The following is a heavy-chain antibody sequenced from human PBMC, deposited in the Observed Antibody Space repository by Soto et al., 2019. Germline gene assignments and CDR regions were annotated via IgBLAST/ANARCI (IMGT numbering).Heavy chain of an antibody. J-gene: IGHJ4*02. CDR1: GGSISSSSYY. Sequence: QLQLQESGPGLVKPSETLSLTCTVSGGSISSSSYYWGWIRQPPGKGLEWIGSIYYSGSTHYNPPLKSRVTISVDTSKNQFSLKLSSVTAADTAVYYCARQAVAGDYWGQGTLVTVSS. D-gene: IGHD6-19*01. CDR2: IYYSGST. CDR3: ARQAVAGDY. V-gene: IGHV4-39*01.